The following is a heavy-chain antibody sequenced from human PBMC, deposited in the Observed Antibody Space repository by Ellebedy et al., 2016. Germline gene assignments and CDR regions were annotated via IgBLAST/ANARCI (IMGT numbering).Heavy chain of an antibody. CDR1: GYTLTDLS. Sequence: ASVKVSCKVSGYTLTDLSMHWVRQAPGKGLEWMGGFDPEDGETIYAQKFQGRVTMTEDTSTDTAYMELSSLRSEDTAVYYCARVGVYCSGGSCQGGDWFDPWGQGTLVTVSS. J-gene: IGHJ5*02. D-gene: IGHD2-15*01. V-gene: IGHV1-24*01. CDR2: FDPEDGET. CDR3: ARVGVYCSGGSCQGGDWFDP.